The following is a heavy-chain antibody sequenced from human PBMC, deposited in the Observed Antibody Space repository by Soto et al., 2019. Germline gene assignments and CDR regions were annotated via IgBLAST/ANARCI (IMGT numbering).Heavy chain of an antibody. J-gene: IGHJ6*02. Sequence: GGSLRLSCAASGFTFTSYAMNWVRQAPGKGPEWVSVICGSDGTIYYTDSVKGRFTISRDNSKNMIYLQMNSLRAENTAVYYCAKSIDNMVRLHYYYYGMDVWGQGTTVTVSS. CDR3: AKSIDNMVRLHYYYYGMDV. CDR1: GFTFTSYA. CDR2: ICGSDGTI. D-gene: IGHD3-10*01. V-gene: IGHV3-23*01.